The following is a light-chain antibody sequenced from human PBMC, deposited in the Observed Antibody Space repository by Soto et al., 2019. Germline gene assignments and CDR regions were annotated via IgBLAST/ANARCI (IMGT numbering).Light chain of an antibody. CDR2: DAS. J-gene: IGLJ1*01. CDR1: SSDVGSYNL. V-gene: IGLV2-23*01. Sequence: QSALTQPASVSGSPGQSITISCTGTSSDVGSYNLVSWYQHHPGTAPKLLIFDASKRPAGTSHRFSGSKSANTASLAIAGLQDEDEDDYYGCSDAGFRPYVFGAGTKVTVL. CDR3: CSDAGFRPYV.